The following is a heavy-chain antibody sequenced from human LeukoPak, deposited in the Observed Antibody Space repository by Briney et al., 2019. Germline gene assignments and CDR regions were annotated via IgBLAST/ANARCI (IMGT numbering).Heavy chain of an antibody. D-gene: IGHD6-19*01. Sequence: SETLSLTCAVYGGSFSGYYWSWIRQPPGKGLEWIREINHSGSTNYNPSLKSRVTISLDTSKNQFSLKLSSVTAADTAVYYCARGGGSSPGIAVYWGQGTLVTVSS. CDR1: GGSFSGYY. J-gene: IGHJ4*02. CDR3: ARGGGSSPGIAVY. V-gene: IGHV4-34*01. CDR2: INHSGST.